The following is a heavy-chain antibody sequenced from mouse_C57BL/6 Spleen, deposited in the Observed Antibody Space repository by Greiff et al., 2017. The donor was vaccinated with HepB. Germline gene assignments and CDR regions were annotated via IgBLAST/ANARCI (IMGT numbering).Heavy chain of an antibody. CDR1: GYTLTSYD. CDR3: ARAREAY. CDR2: IYPRDGST. Sequence: QVQLKQSGPELVKPGASVKLSCKASGYTLTSYDINWVKQRPGQGLEWIGWIYPRDGSTKYNEKFKGNATLTVDTSSSTAYMELHSLTSEDSAVYFCARAREAYWGQGTLVTVSA. D-gene: IGHD3-3*01. V-gene: IGHV1-85*01. J-gene: IGHJ3*01.